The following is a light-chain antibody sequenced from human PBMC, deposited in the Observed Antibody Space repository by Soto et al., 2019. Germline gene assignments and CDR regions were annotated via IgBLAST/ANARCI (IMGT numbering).Light chain of an antibody. J-gene: IGLJ1*01. CDR2: GNN. CDR1: SSNIGAGYD. V-gene: IGLV1-40*01. CDR3: QSYDSSLSGYV. Sequence: QSVLTQPPSVSGAPGQRVTISCTGSSSNIGAGYDVYWYQQLPGTAPKLLIYGNNHRPSGVPDRFSGSKSGTSASLAITGLQFQDEADYYCQSYDSSLSGYVFRTGTKLTVL.